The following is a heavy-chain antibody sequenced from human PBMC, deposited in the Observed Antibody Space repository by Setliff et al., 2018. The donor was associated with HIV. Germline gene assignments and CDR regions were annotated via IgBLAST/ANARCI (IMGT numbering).Heavy chain of an antibody. CDR2: INPSSGST. V-gene: IGHV1-46*01. D-gene: IGHD2-2*01. J-gene: IGHJ4*02. CDR3: ARSPQWGCSGPTCYVGY. CDR1: GYTFTRYY. Sequence: GKVSCKASGYTFTRYYIHWVRQAPGQGLEWMGIINPSSGSTSFAQKFQGRVTMTRDTSTSTVYMELSSLRSEDTAVYYCARSPQWGCSGPTCYVGYWGQGTLVTVSS.